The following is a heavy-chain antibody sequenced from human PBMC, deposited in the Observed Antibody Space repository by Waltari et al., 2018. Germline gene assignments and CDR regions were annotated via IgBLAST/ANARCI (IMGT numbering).Heavy chain of an antibody. Sequence: QVQLQESGPGLVKPSETLSLTCTVSGGSISSYYWSWIRQPPGKGLGWIGYIYYSGSTNEAPSPKSRVTISVDTSKNRFSRKLSSVTAADTAVYYCARQRSSGWYPSGYFDYWGQGTLVTVSS. CDR3: ARQRSSGWYPSGYFDY. J-gene: IGHJ4*02. CDR1: GGSISSYY. CDR2: IYYSGST. D-gene: IGHD6-19*01. V-gene: IGHV4-59*08.